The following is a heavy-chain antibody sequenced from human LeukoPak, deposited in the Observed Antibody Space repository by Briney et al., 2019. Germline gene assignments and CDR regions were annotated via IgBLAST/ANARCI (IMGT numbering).Heavy chain of an antibody. CDR2: IKGDGIST. CDR1: GFDFSSNW. V-gene: IGHV3-74*01. D-gene: IGHD3-3*01. CDR3: AKDHYWSIDY. Sequence: GSLRLSCAASGFDFSSNWMHWVRHAPGQGLAWVSRIKGDGISTNYADSVKGRFTISRDIAKNTLYLQMYSLRAEDTGVYYCAKDHYWSIDYWGRGTLVTVSS. J-gene: IGHJ4*02.